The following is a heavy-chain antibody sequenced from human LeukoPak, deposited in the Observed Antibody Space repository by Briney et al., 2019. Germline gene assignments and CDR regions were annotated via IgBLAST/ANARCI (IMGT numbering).Heavy chain of an antibody. CDR3: ARMHPYYYDSSGYYPFDY. Sequence: GASVKVSCKASGGTFSSYAISWVRQAPGQGLEWMGRIIPILGIANYAQKFQGRVTITTDESTSTAYMELSSLRSEDTAVYYCARMHPYYYDSSGYYPFDYWGQGTLVTVSS. V-gene: IGHV1-69*04. J-gene: IGHJ4*02. D-gene: IGHD3-22*01. CDR1: GGTFSSYA. CDR2: IIPILGIA.